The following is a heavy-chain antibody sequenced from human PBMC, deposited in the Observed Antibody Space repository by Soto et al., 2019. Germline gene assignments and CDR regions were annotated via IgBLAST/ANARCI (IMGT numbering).Heavy chain of an antibody. J-gene: IGHJ2*01. CDR1: GFTFSSYG. CDR2: ISYDGSNK. CDR3: ARDEAAAGTGYFDL. D-gene: IGHD6-13*01. V-gene: IGHV3-30*03. Sequence: QVQLVESGGGVVQPGRSLRLSCAASGFTFSSYGMHWVRQAPGKGLEWVAVISYDGSNKYYADSVKGRFTISRDNSKNTLYLQMNSLRAEDTAVYYCARDEAAAGTGYFDLWGRGTLVTVSS.